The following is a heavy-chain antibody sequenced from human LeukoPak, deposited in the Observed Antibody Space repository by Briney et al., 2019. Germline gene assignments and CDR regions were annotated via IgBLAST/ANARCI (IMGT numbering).Heavy chain of an antibody. J-gene: IGHJ6*02. Sequence: ASVKVSCKASGFTFTSSAVQWVRQAREQRLEWIGWIVVGSGNTNYAQKFQERVTITRDMSTSTAYMELSSLRSEDTAVDYCAADLGYSSSLTARKYYYYYGMDVWGQGTTVTVSS. D-gene: IGHD6-13*01. CDR1: GFTFTSSA. CDR2: IVVGSGNT. CDR3: AADLGYSSSLTARKYYYYYGMDV. V-gene: IGHV1-58*01.